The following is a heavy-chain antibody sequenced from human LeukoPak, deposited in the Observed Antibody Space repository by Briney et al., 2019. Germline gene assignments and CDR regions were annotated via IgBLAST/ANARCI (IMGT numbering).Heavy chain of an antibody. CDR2: LIPLFGRA. V-gene: IGHV1-69*13. Sequence: GASVKVSCKASGGALRNYAISWVRQAPGQGLEWMGGLIPLFGRAEYAQKFQGRVTITADEPTNTAYMDVNFLRPEDTAVYYCASPKENSDYYFDSWGQGTLVAVSA. J-gene: IGHJ4*02. CDR1: GGALRNYA. D-gene: IGHD4-11*01. CDR3: ASPKENSDYYFDS.